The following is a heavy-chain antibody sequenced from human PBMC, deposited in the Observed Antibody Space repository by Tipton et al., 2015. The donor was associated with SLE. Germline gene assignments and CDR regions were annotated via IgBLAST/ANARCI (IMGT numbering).Heavy chain of an antibody. CDR2: ISETGDST. Sequence: SLRLSCAASGFTFYNYARNWVRQAPGKGLEWVSSISETGDSTHYADSVKGRFTISRDNSKSTLYLQMSSLRAEDTAVYYCAKQFVDFWGQGTMVIVSS. D-gene: IGHD5-24*01. J-gene: IGHJ3*01. CDR3: AKQFVDF. CDR1: GFTFYNYA. V-gene: IGHV3-23*01.